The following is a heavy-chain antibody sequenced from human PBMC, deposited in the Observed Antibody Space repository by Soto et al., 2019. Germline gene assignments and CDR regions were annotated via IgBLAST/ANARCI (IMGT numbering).Heavy chain of an antibody. CDR2: INTYNGKT. J-gene: IGHJ4*02. CDR3: CSSQVPTSFDH. Sequence: QVQLLQSGAEVMKPGASVKVSCKASGYTFTNFGISWVRQAPGQGLEWMGWINTYNGKTNYAQKPKGRATLPTDTSTSAAYMELRSLTSDDTAIYNCCSSQVPTSFDHWGQGALVTVSS. CDR1: GYTFTNFG. D-gene: IGHD2-15*01. V-gene: IGHV1-18*01.